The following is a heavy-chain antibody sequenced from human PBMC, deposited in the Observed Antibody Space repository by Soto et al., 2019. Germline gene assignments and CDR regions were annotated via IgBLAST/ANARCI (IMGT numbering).Heavy chain of an antibody. V-gene: IGHV4-61*05. CDR1: GGSSSSTSYY. D-gene: IGHD3-22*01. J-gene: IGHJ5*02. CDR2: IYYSVST. CDR3: ARGVTMIP. Sequence: PSETLSLTCTVSGGSSSSTSYYWCWMRQLSGKGLEWIGYIYYSVSTNYNPSLKSRVTISVDMSKNQFSLKLSSVIAAYMGVYYCARGVTMIPWGQGTLVTVSS.